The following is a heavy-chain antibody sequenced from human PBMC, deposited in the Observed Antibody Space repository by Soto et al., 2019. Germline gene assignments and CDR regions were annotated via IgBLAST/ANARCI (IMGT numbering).Heavy chain of an antibody. CDR2: IGTAVIYT. CDR1: GFTFNNYY. CDR3: TREGHYSALDS. V-gene: IGHV3-11*06. D-gene: IGHD2-21*01. J-gene: IGHJ4*02. Sequence: GGSLRLSCAASGFTFNNYYMSWVRQAPGKGLEWISYIGTAVIYTNYADSVKGRFTISRDNVKNSVSLQMTNLRAEDTAVYYCTREGHYSALDSWGQGTLVTVSS.